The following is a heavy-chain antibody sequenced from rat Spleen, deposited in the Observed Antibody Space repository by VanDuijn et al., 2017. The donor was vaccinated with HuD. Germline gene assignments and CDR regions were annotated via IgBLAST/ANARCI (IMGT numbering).Heavy chain of an antibody. J-gene: IGHJ2*01. CDR1: GFSLTSNG. D-gene: IGHD1-4*01. CDR2: ISTGGNT. CDR3: TRESLPGFNSHWFLS. V-gene: IGHV2S12*01. Sequence: QVHLKESGPGLVQSSQTLSLTCTVSGFSLTSNGVSWVRQPPGEGLEWIAAISTGGNTYYNSALSSRLSISRDTSKSQVFLKVDSLQTEDTATYFCTRESLPGFNSHWFLSWGQGVMVTVSS.